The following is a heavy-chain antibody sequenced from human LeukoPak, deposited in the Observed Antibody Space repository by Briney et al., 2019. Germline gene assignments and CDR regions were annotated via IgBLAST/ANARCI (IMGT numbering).Heavy chain of an antibody. CDR2: INHSGST. Sequence: SETLSLTCAVYGGSFSGYYWSWIRQPPGKGLEWIGEINHSGSTNYNPSLKSRVTISVDTPKNQFSLKLSSVTAADTAVYYCARGYDYIWGSYRARYYFDYWGQGTLVTVSS. J-gene: IGHJ4*02. CDR3: ARGYDYIWGSYRARYYFDY. CDR1: GGSFSGYY. D-gene: IGHD3-16*02. V-gene: IGHV4-34*01.